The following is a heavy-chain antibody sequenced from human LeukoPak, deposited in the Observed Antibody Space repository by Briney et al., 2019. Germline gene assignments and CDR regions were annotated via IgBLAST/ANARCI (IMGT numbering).Heavy chain of an antibody. CDR2: VSGYDGST. D-gene: IGHD2-15*01. CDR1: GFSFINYN. V-gene: IGHV1-18*01. Sequence: ASVKVSCRASGFSFINYNFNWVRQAPGQVLEWMGWVSGYDGSTKYAQRLQGRLTMTTDTSTNTAYMELGSLSSDDTAVYFCARMGGGPLSLWGQGPLVTVSS. J-gene: IGHJ1*01. CDR3: ARMGGGPLSL.